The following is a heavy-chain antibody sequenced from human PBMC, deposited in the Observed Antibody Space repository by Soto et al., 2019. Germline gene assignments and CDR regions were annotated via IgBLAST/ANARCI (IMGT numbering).Heavy chain of an antibody. Sequence: EVQLVESGGDLVQPGGFLRLSCATSGFTFSRYWMHWVRQVPGKGLVWVSRINSDGSSISYSDSVKGRFTISRDNAKNTLYLQMSRLRVEDMAVYYCARLPVDTITSLDNWGQGSLVTVCS. CDR3: ARLPVDTITSLDN. J-gene: IGHJ4*02. CDR2: INSDGSSI. D-gene: IGHD3-3*01. V-gene: IGHV3-74*01. CDR1: GFTFSRYW.